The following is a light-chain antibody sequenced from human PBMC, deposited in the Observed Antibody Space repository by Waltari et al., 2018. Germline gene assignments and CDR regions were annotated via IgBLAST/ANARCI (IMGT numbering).Light chain of an antibody. CDR2: GAS. J-gene: IGKJ1*01. CDR3: QQYNNWPPT. V-gene: IGKV3-15*01. CDR1: QSVSSN. Sequence: EIVMTQSPATLPVSPGERATLSCRASQSVSSNLAWYLQKPGQAPRLLIYGASTRATGIPARFSGSGSGTEFTLTISSLQSEDFAVYYCQQYNNWPPTFGQGTKVEIK.